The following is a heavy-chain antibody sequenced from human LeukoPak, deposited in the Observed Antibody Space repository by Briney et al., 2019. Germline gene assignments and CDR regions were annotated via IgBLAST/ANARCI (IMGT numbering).Heavy chain of an antibody. Sequence: PGGSLRLSCAASGFTFSSYGMHWVRQAPGKGLEWVAVISYDGSNKYYADSVKGRFTISRDNSKNTLYLQMNSLRAEDTAVYYCAKDSTPPLIKDRTTVTIYYGMDVWGQGTTVTVSS. CDR2: ISYDGSNK. J-gene: IGHJ6*02. CDR1: GFTFSSYG. CDR3: AKDSTPPLIKDRTTVTIYYGMDV. D-gene: IGHD4-17*01. V-gene: IGHV3-30*18.